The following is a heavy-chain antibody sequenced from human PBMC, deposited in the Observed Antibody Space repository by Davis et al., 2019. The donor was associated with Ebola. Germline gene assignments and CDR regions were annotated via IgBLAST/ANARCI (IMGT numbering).Heavy chain of an antibody. D-gene: IGHD3-10*01. J-gene: IGHJ4*02. CDR3: ARGGLWFGELLCQPPDY. V-gene: IGHV4-39*01. CDR1: GGSISSSSYH. CDR2: IYYSGST. Sequence: SETLSLTCTVSGGSISSSSYHWGRMRQPPGKGREWIGSIYYSGSTYYNPSLKSRVTISVDTSKNQFSLKLSSVTAADTAVYYCARGGLWFGELLCQPPDYWGQGTLVTVSS.